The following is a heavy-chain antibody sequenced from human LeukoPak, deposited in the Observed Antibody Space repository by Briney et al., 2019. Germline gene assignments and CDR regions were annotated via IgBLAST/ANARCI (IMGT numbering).Heavy chain of an antibody. V-gene: IGHV4-39*01. CDR1: GGSISSSSYY. CDR3: ARGLASGSYYVYFDY. J-gene: IGHJ4*02. D-gene: IGHD1-26*01. Sequence: SETLSLTCTVSGGSISSSSYYWGWIRQPPGKGLEWIGSIYYSGSTYYNPSLKSRVTISVDTSKNQFSLKLSSVTAADTAVYYCARGLASGSYYVYFDYWGQGTLVTVSS. CDR2: IYYSGST.